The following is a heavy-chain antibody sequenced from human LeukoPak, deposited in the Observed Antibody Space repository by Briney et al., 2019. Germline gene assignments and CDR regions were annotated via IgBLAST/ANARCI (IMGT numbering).Heavy chain of an antibody. D-gene: IGHD1-26*01. CDR3: AKASRAGAVHFDH. J-gene: IGHJ4*02. CDR1: GFIFSNFA. V-gene: IGHV3-23*01. CDR2: VTGSGGGT. Sequence: PGGSLRLSCSVSGFIFSNFAMGWVRQAPGKGLEWVSAVTGSGGGTYYADSVKGRFTISRDNSKNTLYMQLNSLRAEDTAVYYCAKASRAGAVHFDHWGQGTLVTVSS.